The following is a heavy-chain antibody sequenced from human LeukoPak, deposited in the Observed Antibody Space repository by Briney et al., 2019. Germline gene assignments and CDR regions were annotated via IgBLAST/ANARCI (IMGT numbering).Heavy chain of an antibody. V-gene: IGHV4-59*08. D-gene: IGHD5-12*01. CDR2: IYYSGST. J-gene: IGHJ4*02. CDR1: GGSLHNYY. CDR3: ARQAWLLDY. Sequence: NPSETLSLTCTVSGGSLHNYYWTWIRQPPGRGLEWIGHIYYSGSTYYNPSLKGRVSISVDTSRNQFTLRLSSVTAADTAVYYCARQAWLLDYWGQGTLVTVAS.